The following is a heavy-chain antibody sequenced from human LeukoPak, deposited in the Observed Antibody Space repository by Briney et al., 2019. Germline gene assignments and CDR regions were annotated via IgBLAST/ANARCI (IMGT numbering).Heavy chain of an antibody. CDR2: IAVGSGNT. CDR1: GFTFSSSA. V-gene: IGHV1-58*02. Sequence: SVKVSCKASGFTFSSSAMQWVRQARGQRLEWIGWIAVGSGNTNYSQKLQGRVIITRDMSTSTAYMEVSRLSSDDTAVYYCAAEKTSSWSGAYHWGQGTLVTVSS. J-gene: IGHJ1*01. CDR3: AAEKTSSWSGAYH. D-gene: IGHD6-13*01.